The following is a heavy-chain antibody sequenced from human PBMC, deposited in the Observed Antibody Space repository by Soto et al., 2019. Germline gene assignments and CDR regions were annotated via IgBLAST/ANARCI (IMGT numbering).Heavy chain of an antibody. CDR3: ARDGSGRITIFVVVNDWFDS. D-gene: IGHD3-3*01. J-gene: IGHJ5*01. CDR1: GFTFSSYS. V-gene: IGHV3-21*01. Sequence: GGSLRLSCAASGFTFSSYSMNWVRQAPGKGLEWVSSISSSSSYIYYADSVKGRFTISRDNAKNSLYLQMNSLRAEDTAVYYCARDGSGRITIFVVVNDWFDSWGQGTLVTVSS. CDR2: ISSSSSYI.